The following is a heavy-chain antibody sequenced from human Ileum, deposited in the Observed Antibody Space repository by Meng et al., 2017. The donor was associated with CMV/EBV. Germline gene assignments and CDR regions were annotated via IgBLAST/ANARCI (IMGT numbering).Heavy chain of an antibody. CDR2: IQYDGSNK. CDR3: ARENYHVSNGYYGGVDY. D-gene: IGHD3-22*01. J-gene: IGHJ4*02. Sequence: GESLKISCGASGFTFSSYGIHWVRQAPGKGLEWVAFIQYDGSNKFYADSVKGRFTISRDNAKNSLYLQMNSLRAEDTAMYYCARENYHVSNGYYGGVDYWGQGTLVTVSS. CDR1: GFTFSSYG. V-gene: IGHV3-30*02.